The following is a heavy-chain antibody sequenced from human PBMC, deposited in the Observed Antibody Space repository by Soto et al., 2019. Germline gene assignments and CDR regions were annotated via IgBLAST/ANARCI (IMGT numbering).Heavy chain of an antibody. J-gene: IGHJ3*02. CDR2: IYHSGST. CDR1: GGSIGRGSYS. Sequence: PSETLSLTCAISGGSIGRGSYSWSWIRQPPGKGLEWIGYIYHSGSTYHNPSLKSRVTMSVDASKNQFSLTLSSVTAADTAVYSCAKVNWRPISGYYGTVGAFDIWGQGTMVTVSS. D-gene: IGHD5-18*01. V-gene: IGHV4-30-2*01. CDR3: AKVNWRPISGYYGTVGAFDI.